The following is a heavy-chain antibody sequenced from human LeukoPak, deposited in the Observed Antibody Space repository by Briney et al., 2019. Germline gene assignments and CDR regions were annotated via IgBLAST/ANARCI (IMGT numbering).Heavy chain of an antibody. D-gene: IGHD5-12*01. CDR1: GFTFSSYA. J-gene: IGHJ4*02. Sequence: GGSLRLSCVASGFTFSSYAMSWVRQAPGKGLEWVSAISGSGGSTYYADSVKGRFTISRDNSKNTLYLQMNSLRAEDTAVYYCAKDWSGYSGYDYSGFDYWGQGTLVTVSS. CDR2: ISGSGGST. CDR3: AKDWSGYSGYDYSGFDY. V-gene: IGHV3-23*01.